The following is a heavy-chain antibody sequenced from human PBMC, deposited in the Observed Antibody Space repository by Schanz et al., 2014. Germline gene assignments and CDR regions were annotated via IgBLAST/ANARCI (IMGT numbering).Heavy chain of an antibody. Sequence: VQLVESGGGLVQSGGSLRLSCAASGFTFSGYGMHWVRQAPGKGLEWVAIISYDGRHKNYADSVKGRFTISRDNSKNTLHLQMNSLRVEDTAVYYCAKDDTQVNGMDVWGQGTTVTVSS. CDR1: GFTFSGYG. V-gene: IGHV3-30*18. J-gene: IGHJ6*02. CDR3: AKDDTQVNGMDV. CDR2: ISYDGRHK.